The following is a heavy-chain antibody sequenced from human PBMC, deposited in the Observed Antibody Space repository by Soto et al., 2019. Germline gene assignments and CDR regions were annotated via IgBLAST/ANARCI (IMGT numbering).Heavy chain of an antibody. CDR3: VRATYFSDSSGYTRCLDY. CDR2: SRDKPQGYST. CDR1: GFTLSYHY. D-gene: IGHD3-22*01. V-gene: IGHV3-72*01. J-gene: IGHJ4*02. Sequence: PGGSLRLSCAGSGFTLSYHYIDWVRPAPGKGLEWVGRSRDKPQGYSTAYAASVKGRFTTSRDESKNSAYLQMNSLKTEDTAVYYCVRATYFSDSSGYTRCLDYWGQGTPVTVSS.